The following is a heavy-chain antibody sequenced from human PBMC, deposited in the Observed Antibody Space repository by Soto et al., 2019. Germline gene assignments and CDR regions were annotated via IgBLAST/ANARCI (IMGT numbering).Heavy chain of an antibody. CDR2: INPNSGGT. D-gene: IGHD3-22*01. Sequence: GASVKVSCKASGYTFTGYYMHWVLQAPGQGLEWMGWINPNSGGTNYAQKFQGWVTMTRDTSISTAYMELSRLRSDDTAVYYCAREGKEYYYDSSGYHGVWFDPWGQGTLVTVSS. CDR1: GYTFTGYY. CDR3: AREGKEYYYDSSGYHGVWFDP. J-gene: IGHJ5*02. V-gene: IGHV1-2*04.